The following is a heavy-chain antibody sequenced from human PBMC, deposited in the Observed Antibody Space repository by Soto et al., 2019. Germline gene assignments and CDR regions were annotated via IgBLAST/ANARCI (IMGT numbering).Heavy chain of an antibody. CDR2: ISWNSGNI. CDR1: GFTFDDYA. J-gene: IGHJ4*02. Sequence: DVHLVESGGGLVQPGRSLRLSCTASGFTFDDYAMHWVRQVPGKGLEWVSSISWNSGNIGYADSVKGRFTISRDSANNSLYLQMSSLRTEYTALYYCAKGAVTSIFGYFDYWGQGTLVTVSS. CDR3: AKGAVTSIFGYFDY. D-gene: IGHD3-3*01. V-gene: IGHV3-9*01.